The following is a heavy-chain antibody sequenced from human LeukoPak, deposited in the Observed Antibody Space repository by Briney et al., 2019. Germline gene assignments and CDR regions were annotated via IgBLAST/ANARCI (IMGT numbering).Heavy chain of an antibody. CDR1: GYTFTSYG. CDR2: ISAYNGNT. Sequence: ASVTVSCKASGYTFTSYGISWVRQAPGQGLEWMGWISAYNGNTNYAQKLQGRVTMTTDTSTSTAYMELRSLRSDDTAVYYCARFYYDSSGYYGGNWFDPWGQGTQVTVSS. D-gene: IGHD3-22*01. CDR3: ARFYYDSSGYYGGNWFDP. J-gene: IGHJ5*02. V-gene: IGHV1-18*01.